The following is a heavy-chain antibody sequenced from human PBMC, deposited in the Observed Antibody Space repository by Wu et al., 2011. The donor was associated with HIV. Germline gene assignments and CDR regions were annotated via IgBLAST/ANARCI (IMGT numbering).Heavy chain of an antibody. CDR2: FIPIFGTK. J-gene: IGHJ3*02. CDR3: ARDSIVATINDGLDM. D-gene: IGHD5-12*01. CDR1: GDTLNNYA. Sequence: QVQLVQSGAEVKKPGSSVKVSCEASGDTLNNYAVNWVRQAPGQGLEGLGLFIPIFGTKKSAQKFQDRLSFTADESRSTVYMDLSSLRFEDTALYYCARDSIVATINDGLDMWAKGNGHRLF. V-gene: IGHV1-69*12.